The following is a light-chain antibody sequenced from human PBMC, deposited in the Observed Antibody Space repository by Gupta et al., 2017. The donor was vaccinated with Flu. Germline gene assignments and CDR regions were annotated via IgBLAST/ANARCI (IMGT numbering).Light chain of an antibody. Sequence: DIVMTQSPLSLPVTPGEPASISCRSSQSLLHSNGYNYLDWYLQKPGQSPQLLIYLGSNRASGVPDRFSGCGSGTDFTLKISRVEAEDVGVYYCRQALQTPYSFGQGTKLEIK. J-gene: IGKJ2*03. CDR3: RQALQTPYS. V-gene: IGKV2-28*01. CDR2: LGS. CDR1: QSLLHSNGYNY.